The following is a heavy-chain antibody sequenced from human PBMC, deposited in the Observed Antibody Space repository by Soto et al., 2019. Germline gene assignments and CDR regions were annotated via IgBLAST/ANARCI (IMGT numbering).Heavy chain of an antibody. J-gene: IGHJ5*02. V-gene: IGHV1-8*01. Sequence: QVQLVQSGAEVKKPGSSVKVSCKASGYIFTNYDINWVRQATGQGLEYLGWINPNSGNTGYVQKFQGRVTMTMNTSIKTAYMELNSLRSEDTAVYYCARGIKYGDFSMWFDPWGQGALVTVSS. D-gene: IGHD4-17*01. CDR1: GYIFTNYD. CDR2: INPNSGNT. CDR3: ARGIKYGDFSMWFDP.